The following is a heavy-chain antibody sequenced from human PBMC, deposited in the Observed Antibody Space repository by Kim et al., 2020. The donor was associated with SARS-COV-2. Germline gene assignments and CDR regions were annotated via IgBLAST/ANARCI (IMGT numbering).Heavy chain of an antibody. CDR3: AQRAVAGHDAFDI. V-gene: IGHV5-51*01. Sequence: YSPSFQGQVTISADKSISTAYLQWSSLKASDTAMYYCAQRAVAGHDAFDIWGQGTMVTVSS. D-gene: IGHD6-19*01. J-gene: IGHJ3*02.